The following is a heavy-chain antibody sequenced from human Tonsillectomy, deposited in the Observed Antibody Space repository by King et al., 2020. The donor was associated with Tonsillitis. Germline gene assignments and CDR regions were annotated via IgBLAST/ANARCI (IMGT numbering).Heavy chain of an antibody. Sequence: VQLQQWGAGLLKPSETLSLTCAVYGGSFSGYYWSWIRQPPGKGLEWIGEINHSGSTNYNPSLKSRVTISVDTSKNQFSLKLSSVTAADTAVYYCAREGFTGVVAATRLRFSGDHGDYYYGMDVWGQGTTVTVSS. CDR2: INHSGST. CDR3: AREGFTGVVAATRLRFSGDHGDYYYGMDV. CDR1: GGSFSGYY. J-gene: IGHJ6*02. V-gene: IGHV4-34*01. D-gene: IGHD2-15*01.